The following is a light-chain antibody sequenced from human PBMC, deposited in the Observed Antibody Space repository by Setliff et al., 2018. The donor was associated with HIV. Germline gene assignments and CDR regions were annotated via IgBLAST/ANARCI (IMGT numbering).Light chain of an antibody. CDR1: SSDVGSYNY. J-gene: IGLJ1*01. CDR2: AVS. V-gene: IGLV2-14*03. CDR3: SSYTSSTPLYV. Sequence: QSVLAQPASMSGSPGQSITISCTGTSSDVGSYNYVSWYQQYPGKAPKLMIYAVSNRPSGVSNRFSGSKSGNTASLTISGLQAEDEADYYCSSYTSSTPLYVFGTGTKV.